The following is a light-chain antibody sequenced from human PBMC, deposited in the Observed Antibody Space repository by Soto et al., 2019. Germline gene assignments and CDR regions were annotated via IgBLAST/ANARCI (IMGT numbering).Light chain of an antibody. CDR1: QSVSSSY. V-gene: IGKV3-20*01. J-gene: IGKJ2*01. CDR3: QQYGSSPYT. CDR2: GAS. Sequence: EIVLTQSPGTLSLSPGERATLSCRASQSVSSSYLAWYQQKPGQAPRLLIYGASSRATGIPDRFSGSGSGTDFHLTISRLEPADFAVYYCQQYGSSPYTFGQGTKLEIK.